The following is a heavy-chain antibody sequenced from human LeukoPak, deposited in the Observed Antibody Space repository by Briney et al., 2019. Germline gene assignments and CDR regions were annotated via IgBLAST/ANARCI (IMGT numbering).Heavy chain of an antibody. CDR3: ARAEYYFDY. CDR2: IYYSGST. V-gene: IGHV4-59*01. J-gene: IGHJ4*02. Sequence: SETLSLTCTVSGGSISSYYWSWIRQPPGKGLEWIGYIYYSGSTNYNPSLKSRVTISVDTSKNQFSLKLSSVTAADTAVYYCARAEYYFDYWGQGTLVTVSS. CDR1: GGSISSYY.